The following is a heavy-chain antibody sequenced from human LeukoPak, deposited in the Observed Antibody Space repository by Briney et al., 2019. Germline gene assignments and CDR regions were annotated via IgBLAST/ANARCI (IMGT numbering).Heavy chain of an antibody. Sequence: GALRLSCAASGFSFSNYWFHWVRQAPGEGLVWVSRTNEHGTIINYADSVKGRFTISRDNAKNTLYLQMNSLRTEDSALYYCVVDLSGSADYWGQGTLVTVSS. CDR1: GFSFSNYW. CDR2: TNEHGTII. V-gene: IGHV3-74*01. CDR3: VVDLSGSADY. D-gene: IGHD3-10*01. J-gene: IGHJ4*02.